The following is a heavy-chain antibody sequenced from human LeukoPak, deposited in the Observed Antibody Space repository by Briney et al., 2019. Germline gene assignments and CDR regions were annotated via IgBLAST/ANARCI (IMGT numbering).Heavy chain of an antibody. CDR2: ISSSGSTI. D-gene: IGHD5-18*01. Sequence: PGGSLRLSCAASGFTFSSYEMNWVRQAPGKGLEWVSYISSSGSTIYYADSVKGRFTISRDNAKKSLNLQMNSLRAEDTAVYYCARWGYSSGGGSYYFDYWGQGTLVTVSS. CDR1: GFTFSSYE. J-gene: IGHJ4*02. CDR3: ARWGYSSGGGSYYFDY. V-gene: IGHV3-48*03.